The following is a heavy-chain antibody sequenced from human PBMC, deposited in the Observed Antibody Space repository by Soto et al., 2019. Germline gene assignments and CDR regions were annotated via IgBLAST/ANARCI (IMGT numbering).Heavy chain of an antibody. CDR3: AKDGVAHIPLYTSGSSYDH. J-gene: IGHJ4*02. CDR1: GFIFSSYA. Sequence: GALRLSCVASGFIFSSYAMSWVRQAPGKGLEWVSAISGSDGSTYYADSVKGRFTISRDNSRSTLYLQMNSLRAEDTAVYYCAKDGVAHIPLYTSGSSYDHWGQGTLVTVSS. D-gene: IGHD3-22*01. CDR2: ISGSDGST. V-gene: IGHV3-23*01.